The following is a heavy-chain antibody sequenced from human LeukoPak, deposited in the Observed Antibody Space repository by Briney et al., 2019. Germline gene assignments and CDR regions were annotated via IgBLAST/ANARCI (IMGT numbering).Heavy chain of an antibody. D-gene: IGHD3-22*01. J-gene: IGHJ4*02. CDR2: ISAYNGNT. CDR3: ARDLGIVVVTHFDY. Sequence: ASVKVSCKASGYTFTSYGISWVRQAPGQGLEGMGWISAYNGNTDYAQKLQGRVTMTTDTSTSTAYMELRSLRSDDTAVYYCARDLGIVVVTHFDYWGQGTLVTVSS. V-gene: IGHV1-18*01. CDR1: GYTFTSYG.